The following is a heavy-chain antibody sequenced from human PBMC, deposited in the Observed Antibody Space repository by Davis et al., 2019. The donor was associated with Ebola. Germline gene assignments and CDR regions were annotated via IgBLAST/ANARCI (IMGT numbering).Heavy chain of an antibody. CDR3: VRTTYGAPEY. J-gene: IGHJ4*02. CDR2: ISSDGGIT. D-gene: IGHD4-17*01. V-gene: IGHV3-74*01. Sequence: PGGSLRLSCAASGFTFSSYAMSWVRQAPGKGLVYVSRISSDGGITSYADSVKGRFTISRDNAKSTLYLQMNSLTAEDTAVYYCVRTTYGAPEYWGPGTLVTVSS. CDR1: GFTFSSYA.